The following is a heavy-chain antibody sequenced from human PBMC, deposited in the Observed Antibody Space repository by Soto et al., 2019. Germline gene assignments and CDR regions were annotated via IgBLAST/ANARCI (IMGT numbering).Heavy chain of an antibody. CDR2: INHSGST. CDR1: GGSFSGYY. Sequence: KTSETLSLTCAVYGGSFSGYYWSWIRQPPGRGLEWIGEINHSGSTNYNPSLKSRVTISVDTSKNQFSLKLSSVTAADTAVYYCASSRYSGSSSFDYWGQGTLVTVSS. D-gene: IGHD1-26*01. J-gene: IGHJ4*02. CDR3: ASSRYSGSSSFDY. V-gene: IGHV4-34*01.